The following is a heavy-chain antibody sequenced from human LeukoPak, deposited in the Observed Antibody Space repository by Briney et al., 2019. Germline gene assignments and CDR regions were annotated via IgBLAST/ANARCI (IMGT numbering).Heavy chain of an antibody. Sequence: GASVKVSCKASGYTFSGNYLHWVRQAPGQGLEWLGWINPNSGGASYAQRFQGRVTMTRDTSISTVYMELSRLRSDDTAVYYCARVPLDYYSSSRLGALDIWGQGTLVTVSS. CDR2: INPNSGGA. J-gene: IGHJ3*02. D-gene: IGHD3-22*01. CDR1: GYTFSGNY. V-gene: IGHV1-2*02. CDR3: ARVPLDYYSSSRLGALDI.